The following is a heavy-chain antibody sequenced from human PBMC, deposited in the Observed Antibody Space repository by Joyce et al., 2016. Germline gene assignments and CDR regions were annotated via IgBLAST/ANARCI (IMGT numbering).Heavy chain of an antibody. CDR1: GFTFNTYS. Sequence: EVQLVESGGGLVQPGGSLRLSCAASGFTFNTYSMNWVRQAPGKGLGWVSYISRSSKTIYYVDSVKGRFTISRDNAKNSLYLQMNSLRAEDTAVYFCARATSYYFYYYMDVWGKGTTVTVSS. CDR2: ISRSSKTI. V-gene: IGHV3-48*01. J-gene: IGHJ6*03. CDR3: ARATSYYFYYYMDV.